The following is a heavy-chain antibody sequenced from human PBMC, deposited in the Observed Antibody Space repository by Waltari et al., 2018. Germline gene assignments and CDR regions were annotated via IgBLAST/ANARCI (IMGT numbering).Heavy chain of an antibody. Sequence: QVQLQESGPGLVKPSETLSLTCAVSGYSISSGYYWGWVRQPPGKGLEWIGSIYHSGSTYYNPSLKSRVTISVDTSKNQFSLKLSSVTATDTAVYYCARQRYYYDSSGGYYFDYWGQGTLVTVSS. J-gene: IGHJ4*02. CDR1: GYSISSGYY. CDR3: ARQRYYYDSSGGYYFDY. CDR2: IYHSGST. D-gene: IGHD3-22*01. V-gene: IGHV4-38-2*01.